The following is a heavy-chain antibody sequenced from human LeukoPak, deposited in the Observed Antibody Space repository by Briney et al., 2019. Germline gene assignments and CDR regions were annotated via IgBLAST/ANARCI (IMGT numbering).Heavy chain of an antibody. CDR1: GFTFSSYS. Sequence: GGSLRLSCAASGFTFSSYSMNWVRQAPGKGLEWVSSISSSSYIYYADSVKGRFTISRDNAKNSLYLQMNSLRAEDTAVYYCAREGYYGSGISAFYYFDYWGQGTLVTVSS. CDR2: ISSSSYI. D-gene: IGHD3-10*01. J-gene: IGHJ4*02. V-gene: IGHV3-21*01. CDR3: AREGYYGSGISAFYYFDY.